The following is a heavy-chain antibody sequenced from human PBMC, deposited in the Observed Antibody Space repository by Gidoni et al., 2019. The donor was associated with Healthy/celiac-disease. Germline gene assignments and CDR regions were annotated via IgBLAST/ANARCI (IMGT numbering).Heavy chain of an antibody. CDR3: AIALRYVLDAFDI. D-gene: IGHD5-12*01. J-gene: IGHJ3*02. V-gene: IGHV4-39*01. Sequence: QLKLQESGPGLVKPSATLSLTCTVPGGSLRRSSYYWGVIRQPPGKGLEWMVSSYYMRSTYYNPSLQIRVTIFVDTSKNQFSLKLSCVTAADTAVYSCAIALRYVLDAFDIWGQGTMVTVSS. CDR2: SYYMRST. CDR1: GGSLRRSSYY.